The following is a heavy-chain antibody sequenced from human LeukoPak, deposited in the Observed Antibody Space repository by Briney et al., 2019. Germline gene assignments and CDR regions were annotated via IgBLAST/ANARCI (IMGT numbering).Heavy chain of an antibody. J-gene: IGHJ3*02. V-gene: IGHV1-46*01. CDR2: INPSGGST. Sequence: GASVKVSCKASGYTFTSYYMHWVRQAPGQGREWMGRINPSGGSTSYAQPFQRRVTMTRDTSTSTVYMELSSLRSEDTPVYYCARDRNDAFDIWGQGTIVTVSS. CDR1: GYTFTSYY. CDR3: ARDRNDAFDI.